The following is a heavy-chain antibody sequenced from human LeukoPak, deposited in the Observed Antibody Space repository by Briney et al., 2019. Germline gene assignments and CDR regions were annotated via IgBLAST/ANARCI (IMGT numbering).Heavy chain of an antibody. Sequence: SETLSLTCTVSGYSISSGYYWGWIRQPPGKGLEWIGSIYHSGSTYYNPSLKSRVTLSVDTSKNQFSLKLSSVTAADTAVYYCARDLAPAAYFDYWGQGTLVTVSS. CDR3: ARDLAPAAYFDY. CDR2: IYHSGST. J-gene: IGHJ4*02. D-gene: IGHD2-2*01. V-gene: IGHV4-38-2*02. CDR1: GYSISSGYY.